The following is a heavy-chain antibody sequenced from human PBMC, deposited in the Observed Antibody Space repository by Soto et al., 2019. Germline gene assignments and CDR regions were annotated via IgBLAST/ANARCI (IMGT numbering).Heavy chain of an antibody. Sequence: VQLVESGGGLVQPGGSLRLSCAASGFSFSTYWMHWVRQAPGKGLEWVANINQDGSKNYYVASVKGRFTISRDNAKNSLYLHMNSLRVDDTAVYYCAREIAGAGAYWGQGILVTVSS. J-gene: IGHJ4*02. CDR3: AREIAGAGAY. V-gene: IGHV3-7*01. D-gene: IGHD3-22*01. CDR1: GFSFSTYW. CDR2: INQDGSKN.